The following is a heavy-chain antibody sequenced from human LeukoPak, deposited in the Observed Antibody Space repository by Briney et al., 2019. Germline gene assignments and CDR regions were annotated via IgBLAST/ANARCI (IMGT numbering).Heavy chain of an antibody. V-gene: IGHV3-66*01. J-gene: IGHJ4*02. CDR3: ARDRTGGSYYPAGFDY. CDR2: IYSGGST. CDR1: GFTVSSNY. D-gene: IGHD1-26*01. Sequence: GGSLRLSCAASGFTVSSNYMSWVRQAPGKGLEWVSVIYSGGSTYYADSVKGRFTISRDNSKNTLYLQMNSLRAEDTAVYYCARDRTGGSYYPAGFDYWGQGTLVTVSS.